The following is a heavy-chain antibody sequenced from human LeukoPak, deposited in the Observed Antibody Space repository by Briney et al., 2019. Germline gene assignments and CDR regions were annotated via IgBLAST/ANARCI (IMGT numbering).Heavy chain of an antibody. J-gene: IGHJ6*02. V-gene: IGHV4/OR15-8*01. CDR1: VGSINSGNW. CDR2: IHHNGTR. Sequence: KASETLSLTCGVSVGSINSGNWWTWVRQSPGKGLEWIGEIHHNGTRNYNPSLKSRVTISADTFMNHFSLIVTSLTAADTAVYYCAAAPILRGEGGEHYKYGMDVWGQGTTVIVSS. D-gene: IGHD2-2*02. CDR3: AAAPILRGEGGEHYKYGMDV.